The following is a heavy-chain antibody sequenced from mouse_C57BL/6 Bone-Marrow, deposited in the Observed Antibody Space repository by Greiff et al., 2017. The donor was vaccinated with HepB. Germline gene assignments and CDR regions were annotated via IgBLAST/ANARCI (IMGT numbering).Heavy chain of an antibody. D-gene: IGHD1-1*01. CDR1: GYTFTSYW. Sequence: VQLQQPGAELVRPGSSVKLSCKASGYTFTSYWMDWVKQRPGQGLEWIGNIYPSDSETHYNQKFKDKATLTVDKSSSTAYMQLSSLTSEDSAVYYCARRTVVAPYYAMDYWGQGTSVTVSS. J-gene: IGHJ4*01. CDR3: ARRTVVAPYYAMDY. V-gene: IGHV1-61*01. CDR2: IYPSDSET.